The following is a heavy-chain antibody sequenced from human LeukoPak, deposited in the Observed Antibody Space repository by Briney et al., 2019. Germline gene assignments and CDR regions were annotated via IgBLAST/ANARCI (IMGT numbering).Heavy chain of an antibody. CDR2: MNPNSGNT. CDR3: ARGHSLVVRHHYYYGMDV. V-gene: IGHV1-8*01. D-gene: IGHD2-15*01. CDR1: GYTFTSYV. J-gene: IGHJ6*02. Sequence: ASVKVSCKASGYTFTSYVINWVRQATGQGLEWMGWMNPNSGNTGYAQKFQGRVTMTRNTSISTAYMELSSLRSEDTAVYYCARGHSLVVRHHYYYGMDVWGQGTTVTVSS.